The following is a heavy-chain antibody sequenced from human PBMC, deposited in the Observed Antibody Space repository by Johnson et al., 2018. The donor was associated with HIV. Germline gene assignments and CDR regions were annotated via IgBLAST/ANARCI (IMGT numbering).Heavy chain of an antibody. Sequence: VLLVESGGGVVRPGGSLRLSCAASGFTFDDYGMSWVRQAPGKGLEWVANIKQDGSAKYYVDSVKGRFTISRDNAKNSLYLQMNSLRAEDTAVYYCARVYARTPGAFDIWGQGTMVTVSS. CDR3: ARVYARTPGAFDI. J-gene: IGHJ3*02. D-gene: IGHD2-2*01. V-gene: IGHV3-7*01. CDR1: GFTFDDYG. CDR2: IKQDGSAK.